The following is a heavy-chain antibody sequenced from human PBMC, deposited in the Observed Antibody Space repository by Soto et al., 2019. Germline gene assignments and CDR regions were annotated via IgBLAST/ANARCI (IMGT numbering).Heavy chain of an antibody. CDR1: GFTFSSYY. J-gene: IGHJ4*02. D-gene: IGHD4-17*01. V-gene: IGHV3-74*01. CDR3: ARGFYGDPPALDY. CDR2: IKTDGSFS. Sequence: EVQLVESGGGLVQPGGSLRLSCAASGFTFSSYYMHWVRQAPGKGLVWISRIKTDGSFSSYADSVKGRFTISRDNARNTLLLQMNSLSDYDTAVYYCARGFYGDPPALDYWGQGTLVSVSS.